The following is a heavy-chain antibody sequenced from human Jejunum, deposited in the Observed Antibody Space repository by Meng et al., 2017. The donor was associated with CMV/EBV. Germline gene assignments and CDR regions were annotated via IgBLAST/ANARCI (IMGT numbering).Heavy chain of an antibody. Sequence: SGFSLSSFGMHWVRQAPGKGLEWVTFIQFNGKNEYYADSVKGRFTVSRDTSRNTLYLQMNSLISDDTAVYYCTKAGSELDLCSHYWGQGTLVTVSS. CDR2: IQFNGKNE. CDR1: GFSLSSFG. V-gene: IGHV3-30*02. D-gene: IGHD1-26*01. CDR3: TKAGSELDLCSHY. J-gene: IGHJ4*02.